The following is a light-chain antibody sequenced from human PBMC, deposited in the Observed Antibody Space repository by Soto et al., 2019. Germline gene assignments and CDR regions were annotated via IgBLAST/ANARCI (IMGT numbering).Light chain of an antibody. CDR3: TSSTSGTLTIV. CDR1: SSDIGGFNY. Sequence: QSALTQPASVSGSPGQSITISCTGTSSDIGGFNYVSWYQQHPGKAPKLMIYEANNRPSGVSSRFSGSKSGYTASLSISGLQTDDEAEYYCTSSTSGTLTIVFGSGTKLTVL. CDR2: EAN. J-gene: IGLJ1*01. V-gene: IGLV2-14*01.